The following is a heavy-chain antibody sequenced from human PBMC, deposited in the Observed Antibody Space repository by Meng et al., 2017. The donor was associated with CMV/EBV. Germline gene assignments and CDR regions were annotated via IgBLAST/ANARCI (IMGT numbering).Heavy chain of an antibody. V-gene: IGHV3-23*01. Sequence: GESLKISCAASGFTFSSYAMSWVRQAPGKGLEWVSAISGSGGSTYYADSVKGRFTISRDKGTSTLFLQMNSLRPEDTAVYYCAKETVDVDSGMDVWGQGATVTVSS. CDR1: GFTFSSYA. J-gene: IGHJ6*02. CDR2: ISGSGGST. D-gene: IGHD5-12*01. CDR3: AKETVDVDSGMDV.